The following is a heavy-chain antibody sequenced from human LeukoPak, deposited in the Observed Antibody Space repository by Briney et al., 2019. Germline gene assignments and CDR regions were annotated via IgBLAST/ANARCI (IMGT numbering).Heavy chain of an antibody. V-gene: IGHV3-64D*06. D-gene: IGHD5/OR15-5a*01. J-gene: IGHJ4*02. CDR2: ISDNGGST. CDR1: GLTFISSA. Sequence: PGGSLRVSCSSRGLTFISSAMHWVRQAPGKGLEYVSAISDNGGSTYYADSVKGRFTISRDNSKNTLYLQMSSLRAEYTAVYYCVRRSTTLLVYFDYWGQGTLVTVSS. CDR3: VRRSTTLLVYFDY.